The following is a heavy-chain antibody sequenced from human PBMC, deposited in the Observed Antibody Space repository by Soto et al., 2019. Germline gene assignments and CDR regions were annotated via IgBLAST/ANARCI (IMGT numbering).Heavy chain of an antibody. V-gene: IGHV3-11*01. CDR2: ISSSGSTI. CDR1: GFTFSDYY. J-gene: IGHJ3*02. Sequence: PGGSLSLSCAASGFTFSDYYMSWIRQAPGKGLEWVSYISSSGSTIYYADSVKGRFTISRDNAKNSLYLQMNSLRAEDTAVYYCAREGGIVVVPAAIDDAFDIWGQGTMVTVSS. CDR3: AREGGIVVVPAAIDDAFDI. D-gene: IGHD2-2*01.